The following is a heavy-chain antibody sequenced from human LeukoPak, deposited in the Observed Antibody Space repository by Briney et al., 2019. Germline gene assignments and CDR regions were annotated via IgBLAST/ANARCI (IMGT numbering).Heavy chain of an antibody. CDR3: ARNRGYYYYYMDV. Sequence: SEILSLTCTVSGGSISSYYWSWIRQTPGKGLEWIGYIYYSGSTNYNPSLKSRVTISVDTSKNQFSLKLSSVTAADTAVYYCARNRGYYYYYMDVWGKGTTVTVSS. CDR2: IYYSGST. CDR1: GGSISSYY. V-gene: IGHV4-59*01. D-gene: IGHD3-10*01. J-gene: IGHJ6*03.